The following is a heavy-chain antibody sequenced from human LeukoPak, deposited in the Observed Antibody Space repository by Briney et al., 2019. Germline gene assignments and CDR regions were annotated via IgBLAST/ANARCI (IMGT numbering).Heavy chain of an antibody. J-gene: IGHJ4*02. Sequence: SETLSLTCTVSGGSISSYYWSWIRQPPGKGLEWIGYIYYSGSTNYNPSLKSRVTISVDTSKNQFSLKLSSVTAADTAVYYCAGTRVGASNFDYWGQGTLVTVSS. V-gene: IGHV4-59*01. CDR3: AGTRVGASNFDY. CDR2: IYYSGST. CDR1: GGSISSYY. D-gene: IGHD1-26*01.